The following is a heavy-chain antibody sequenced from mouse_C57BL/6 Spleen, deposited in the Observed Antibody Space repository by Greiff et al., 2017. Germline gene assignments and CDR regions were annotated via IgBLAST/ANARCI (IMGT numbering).Heavy chain of an antibody. CDR1: GYSFTDYN. V-gene: IGHV1-39*01. D-gene: IGHD2-4*01. CDR2: INPNYGTT. CDR3: ARSRGYYDYDEGVFAY. Sequence: VQLKESGPELVKPGASVKISCKASGYSFTDYNMNWVKQSNGKSLEWIGVINPNYGTTSYNQKFKGKATLTVDQSSSTAYMQLNSLTSEDSAVYYCARSRGYYDYDEGVFAYWGQGTLVTVSA. J-gene: IGHJ3*01.